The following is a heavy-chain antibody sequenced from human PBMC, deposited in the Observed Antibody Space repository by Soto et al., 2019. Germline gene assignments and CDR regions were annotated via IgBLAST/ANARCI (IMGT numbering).Heavy chain of an antibody. J-gene: IGHJ5*02. CDR1: GFTFSTHG. CDR2: ISHDGSKK. V-gene: IGHV3-30*18. Sequence: PGGSLRLSCAASGFTFSTHGMHWVRQASGKGPEWVGVISHDGSKKYYVESVEGRFSISRDNSKSIVHLQMNNVRTEDTAVYYCAKDKGPYYDFWSGQRWFDPWGQGTLVTVSS. CDR3: AKDKGPYYDFWSGQRWFDP. D-gene: IGHD3-3*01.